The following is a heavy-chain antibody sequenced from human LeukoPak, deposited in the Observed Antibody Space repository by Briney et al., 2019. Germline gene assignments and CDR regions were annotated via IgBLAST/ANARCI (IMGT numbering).Heavy chain of an antibody. J-gene: IGHJ4*02. V-gene: IGHV3-48*03. CDR3: ARGWEIVAY. CDR1: GFTFSSYE. CDR2: ISSSGSTT. D-gene: IGHD2-21*01. Sequence: GGSLRLSCAASGFTFSSYEMNWVRQAPGKGLEWVSYISSSGSTTYYADSVEGRFTISRDNAKNSLYLQMNSLRAEDTAVYYCARGWEIVAYWGQGTLVTVSS.